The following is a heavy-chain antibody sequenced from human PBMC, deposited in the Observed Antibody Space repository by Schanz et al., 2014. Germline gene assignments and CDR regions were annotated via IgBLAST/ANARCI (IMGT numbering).Heavy chain of an antibody. V-gene: IGHV3-15*01. CDR2: IKTKTDGGTT. J-gene: IGHJ6*02. CDR3: LTVSMRGYSPYFYGMDV. D-gene: IGHD5-18*01. CDR1: GFTSSNAW. Sequence: EVQLVESGGGLVKPGGSLRLSCAASGFTSSNAWMSWVRQAPGKGLEWVGSIKTKTDGGTTDYAAPVKGRFTISRDESTNTSLLQSIGLRPDDTAVDSWLTVSMRGYSPYFYGMDVWGPGTTVTVSS.